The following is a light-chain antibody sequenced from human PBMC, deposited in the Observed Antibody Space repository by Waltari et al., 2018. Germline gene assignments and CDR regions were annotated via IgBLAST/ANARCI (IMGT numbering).Light chain of an antibody. CDR1: GLPTQY. Sequence: YDLTQPPSVPVSPGQTAAITSSGDGLPTQYTFWYQQKSGQAPVLVMYDDKKRPSGIPGRFSGSSAGTVATLTITGAQVDDEADYYCYSKDTDGGSQGKIGGGTKLTVL. V-gene: IGLV3-10*01. J-gene: IGLJ2*01. CDR2: DDK. CDR3: YSKDTDGGSQGK.